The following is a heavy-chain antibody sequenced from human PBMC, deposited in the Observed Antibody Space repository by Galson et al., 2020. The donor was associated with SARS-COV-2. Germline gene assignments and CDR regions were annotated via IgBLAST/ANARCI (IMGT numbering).Heavy chain of an antibody. CDR1: GFTFSSYA. CDR2: ISYDGSNK. Sequence: GGSLRLSCAASGFTFSSYAMHWVRQAPGKGLEWVAVISYDGSNKYYADSVKGRFTISRDNSKNTLYLQMSSLRAEDTAVYYCAREEWLIPNWFDPWGQGTLVTVSS. V-gene: IGHV3-30*04. D-gene: IGHD6-19*01. J-gene: IGHJ5*02. CDR3: AREEWLIPNWFDP.